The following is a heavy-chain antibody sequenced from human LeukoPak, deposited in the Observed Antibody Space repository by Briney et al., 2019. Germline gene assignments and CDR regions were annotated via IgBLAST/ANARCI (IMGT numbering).Heavy chain of an antibody. V-gene: IGHV5-51*01. CDR2: IHPGDSDI. Sequence: GESLKISCQGFGYTFTTYWIGWGRQMPGKGLEWMGIIHPGDSDIKYSPSFRGQVTISADRAISTAYLRWSSLKASDTATYYCARHKDEDYFYYMDVWGKGTTVTVSS. CDR3: ARHKDEDYFYYMDV. CDR1: GYTFTTYW. J-gene: IGHJ6*03.